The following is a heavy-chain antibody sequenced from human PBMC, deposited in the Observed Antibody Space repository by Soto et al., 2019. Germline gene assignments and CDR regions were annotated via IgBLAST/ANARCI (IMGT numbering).Heavy chain of an antibody. V-gene: IGHV1-2*02. Sequence: DSVQVSCKASGYTFTGYYMHWVRQAPGQGLEWMGWINPNSGNTNYAQKFQGRVTMTRDTSISTAYMELRRLRSDDTAVYYCARDGDSSGWSRLTVDYWGQGNLVTVS. CDR3: ARDGDSSGWSRLTVDY. CDR2: INPNSGNT. CDR1: GYTFTGYY. J-gene: IGHJ4*02. D-gene: IGHD6-19*01.